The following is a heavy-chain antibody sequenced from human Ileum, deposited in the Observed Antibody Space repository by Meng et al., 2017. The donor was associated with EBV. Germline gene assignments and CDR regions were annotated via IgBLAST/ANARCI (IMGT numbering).Heavy chain of an antibody. V-gene: IGHV4-4*02. D-gene: IGHD3-22*01. CDR1: GGSISRSDW. Sequence: QGQLQEAGPGLVKPSETLSLTCAVSGGSISRSDWWSWVRQPPGKGLEWIGETSHSGSTNYGPSLKSRVTISLDKSKNQLSLKLNSVTAADTAVYYCASSDYYRSDYWGQGTLVTVSS. CDR3: ASSDYYRSDY. J-gene: IGHJ4*02. CDR2: TSHSGST.